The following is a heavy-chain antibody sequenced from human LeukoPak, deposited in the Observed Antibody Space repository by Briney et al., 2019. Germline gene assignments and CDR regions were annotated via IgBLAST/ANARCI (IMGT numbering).Heavy chain of an antibody. J-gene: IGHJ2*01. V-gene: IGHV4-4*02. Sequence: PSETLSLTCAVSGGSISSNNWWTWVRQPPGKGLEWIGEIFHSGNTNYNPSLKSRVTISVDTSKNQFSLKLSSVTAADTAVYYCARSDYDTSKFDLWGRGTLVTVSS. CDR3: ARSDYDTSKFDL. CDR2: IFHSGNT. D-gene: IGHD3-22*01. CDR1: GGSISSNNW.